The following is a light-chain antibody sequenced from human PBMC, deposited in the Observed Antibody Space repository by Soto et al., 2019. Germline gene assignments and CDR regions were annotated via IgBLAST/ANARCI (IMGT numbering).Light chain of an antibody. CDR2: DAS. J-gene: IGKJ4*01. Sequence: DIQMTQSPSSLSASVGDGVTITCQASQHISEYLNWYQYKPGKAPKLLITDASNLKTGVPSRFSGSGSGTEYTFTINSLQPEDIATYYCQQYENFPLTFGGGTKVEI. CDR3: QQYENFPLT. V-gene: IGKV1-33*01. CDR1: QHISEY.